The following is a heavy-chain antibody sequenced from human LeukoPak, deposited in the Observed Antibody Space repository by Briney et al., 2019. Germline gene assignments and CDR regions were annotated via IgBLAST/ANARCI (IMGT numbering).Heavy chain of an antibody. CDR3: ARNYGGPYWYFDL. D-gene: IGHD4-23*01. CDR2: IYYSGST. V-gene: IGHV4-59*07. CDR1: GGSISRYY. J-gene: IGHJ2*01. Sequence: SDTLSLTCTVSGGSISRYYWSWIRQPPGKGLEWIGYIYYSGSTNYNPSLKSRVTISVDTSKNQFSLKLSSVTAADTAVYYCARNYGGPYWYFDLWGRGTLVTVSS.